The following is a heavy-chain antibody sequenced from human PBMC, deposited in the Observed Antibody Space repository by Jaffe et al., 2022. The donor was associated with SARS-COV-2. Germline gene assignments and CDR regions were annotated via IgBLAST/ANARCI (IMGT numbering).Heavy chain of an antibody. D-gene: IGHD2-21*02. CDR3: ARGSTNSDYCRGGACYPQYRYYGMDL. J-gene: IGHJ6*02. CDR1: GYSFTNYY. Sequence: QVQLVQSGAEVMRPGASVKVSCKASGYSFTNYYIHWVRRAPGQGLEWMGISNPSGGNTTYAQRFQGRVTMTRDTSTNTVYMELSSLTSEDTALYYCARGSTNSDYCRGGACYPQYRYYGMDLWGQGTTVTVSS. CDR2: SNPSGGNT. V-gene: IGHV1-46*01.